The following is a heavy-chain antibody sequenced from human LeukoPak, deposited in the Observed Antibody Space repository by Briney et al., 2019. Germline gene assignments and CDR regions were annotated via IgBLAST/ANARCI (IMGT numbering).Heavy chain of an antibody. CDR2: INPNTGGT. CDR3: ARDWTGTSDY. D-gene: IGHD1-1*01. Sequence: GASVKVSCKASGYIFTGYSIHWVRQAPGQGPEWMGRINPNTGGTNYAQRFQGRVTMTRDTSISTAYMELNRLRSDDTAMYYCARDWTGTSDYWAQGTLVTVSS. V-gene: IGHV1-2*06. CDR1: GYIFTGYS. J-gene: IGHJ4*02.